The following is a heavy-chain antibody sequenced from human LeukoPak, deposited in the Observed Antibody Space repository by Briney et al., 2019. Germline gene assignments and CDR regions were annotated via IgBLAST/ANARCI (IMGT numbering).Heavy chain of an antibody. V-gene: IGHV1-18*01. CDR1: GYTFTSYG. Sequence: ASVKVSCKASGYTFTSYGISWVRQAPGQGLEWMGWISAYNGNTNYAQKLQGRVTMTTDTSTSTAYMELRSLRSDDTAVYYCARVVVVAAKYYYYMDVWGKGTTVTISS. D-gene: IGHD2-15*01. CDR3: ARVVVVAAKYYYYMDV. CDR2: ISAYNGNT. J-gene: IGHJ6*03.